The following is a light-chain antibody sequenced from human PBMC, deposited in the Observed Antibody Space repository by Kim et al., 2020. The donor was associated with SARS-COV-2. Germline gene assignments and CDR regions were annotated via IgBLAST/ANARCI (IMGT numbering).Light chain of an antibody. J-gene: IGKJ2*01. V-gene: IGKV3-11*01. CDR1: QSVHNF. Sequence: SPGERATLSCRASQSVHNFVAWYQQKPAQAPRLLIYDASKRATGIPARFSGSGSGTDFTLTISSLQREDFAVYYCQCRSNWPLLYTFGQGTKLEI. CDR3: QCRSNWPLLYT. CDR2: DAS.